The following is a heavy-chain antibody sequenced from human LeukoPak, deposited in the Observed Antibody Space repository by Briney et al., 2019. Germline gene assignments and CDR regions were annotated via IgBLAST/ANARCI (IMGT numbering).Heavy chain of an antibody. V-gene: IGHV3-48*03. D-gene: IGHD5-12*01. CDR1: GFTFSSYE. CDR3: ARDRSGYSGYDLFDY. CDR2: ISSSGRAI. J-gene: IGHJ4*02. Sequence: PGGSLRLSCAASGFTFSSYEMNWVRQAPGEGLEGVSYISSSGRAIYYADSVKGRFTISRDNAKNSLYLQMNSLRAGDTAVYYCARDRSGYSGYDLFDYWGQGSLVTVSS.